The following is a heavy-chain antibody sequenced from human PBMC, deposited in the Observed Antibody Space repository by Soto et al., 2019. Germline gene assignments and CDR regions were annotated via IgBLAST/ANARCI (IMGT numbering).Heavy chain of an antibody. CDR1: GFTFSNFN. J-gene: IGHJ4*02. D-gene: IGHD2-15*01. CDR2: ISSSGSEI. V-gene: IGHV3-48*02. Sequence: EVQLLESGGALVQSGGSLRLSCAASGFTFSNFNMNWVRQAPGQGLEWVSYISSSGSEIYYADSVKGRFSISRDNADKSPYLQMNRLRDEDTAVDDCARDERRGSFAGRGPIFDYWGQGTLVTVSS. CDR3: ARDERRGSFAGRGPIFDY.